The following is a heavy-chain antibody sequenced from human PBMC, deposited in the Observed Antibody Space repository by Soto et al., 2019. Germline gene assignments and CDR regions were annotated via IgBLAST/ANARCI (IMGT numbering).Heavy chain of an antibody. J-gene: IGHJ4*02. CDR3: ARGGGYAVDF. Sequence: QVQLVQSAGELRKPGASVKVSCKASGYTFTDNSITWVRQAPGQGLEWMGWISTYNGDTKFAQKFQGRVTLTTDTSTSTAYMDLPSLRSHDTAVYFCARGGGYAVDFWGQGTLFTVSS. CDR1: GYTFTDNS. CDR2: ISTYNGDT. D-gene: IGHD3-22*01. V-gene: IGHV1-18*01.